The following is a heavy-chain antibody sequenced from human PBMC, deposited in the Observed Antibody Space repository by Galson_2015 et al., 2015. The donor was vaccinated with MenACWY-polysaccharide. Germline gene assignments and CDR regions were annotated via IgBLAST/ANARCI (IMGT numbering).Heavy chain of an antibody. CDR1: GYTFTDCY. CDR3: TRGGGRYYVDY. J-gene: IGHJ4*02. V-gene: IGHV1-2*02. Sequence: SCKASGYTFTDCYIHWVRQAPGQGLAWMGWINPNGGGTHYEQKYQARVTMTRDTSINTAYMELSRLSSDDTAVYYCTRGGGRYYVDYWGQGTLVTVSS. CDR2: INPNGGGT. D-gene: IGHD6-19*01.